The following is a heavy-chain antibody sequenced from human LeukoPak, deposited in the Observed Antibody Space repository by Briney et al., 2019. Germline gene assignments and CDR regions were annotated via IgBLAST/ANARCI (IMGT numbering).Heavy chain of an antibody. D-gene: IGHD4-17*01. CDR1: GFTFRDYV. J-gene: IGHJ3*01. V-gene: IGHV3-23*01. Sequence: GGSLRLCCAASGFTFRDYVISWVRQAPGKGLEWVSSISPSGDSTYYAGSVRGRFTLSRDNSKNTVYFQMNSLRAEDTAIYYCAQDWPSAVTTTPGFWGQGTMVIVSS. CDR3: AQDWPSAVTTTPGF. CDR2: ISPSGDST.